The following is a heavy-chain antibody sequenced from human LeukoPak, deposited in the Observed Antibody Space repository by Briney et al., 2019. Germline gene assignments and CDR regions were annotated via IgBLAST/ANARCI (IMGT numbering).Heavy chain of an antibody. D-gene: IGHD4/OR15-4a*01. V-gene: IGHV5-51*01. Sequence: GESLKISCKGSGYKFSNYWIAWVRQMPGKGLEYMGVIYPDDSDTIYSPSFQGQVTISVDRSINTAYLQWSSLNVSDTAVYYCARFLTTYFDFWGQGALVTVS. CDR3: ARFLTTYFDF. J-gene: IGHJ4*02. CDR2: IYPDDSDT. CDR1: GYKFSNYW.